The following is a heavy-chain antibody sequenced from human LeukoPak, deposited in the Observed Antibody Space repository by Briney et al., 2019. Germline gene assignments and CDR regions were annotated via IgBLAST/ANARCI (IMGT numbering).Heavy chain of an antibody. Sequence: GRSLRLSCAASGVTFSSHGMHWVRQAPGKGLEWVALIWYDGSNKYYADSVKGRFTISRDNSRNTLYLQMNSLRAEDTAVYYCARIAVADGAFDIWGQGTMVTVSS. V-gene: IGHV3-33*01. D-gene: IGHD6-19*01. J-gene: IGHJ3*02. CDR3: ARIAVADGAFDI. CDR1: GVTFSSHG. CDR2: IWYDGSNK.